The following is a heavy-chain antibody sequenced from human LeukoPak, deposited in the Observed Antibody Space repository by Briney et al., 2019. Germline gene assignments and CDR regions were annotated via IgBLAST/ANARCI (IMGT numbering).Heavy chain of an antibody. D-gene: IGHD6-19*01. V-gene: IGHV3-9*01. J-gene: IGHJ4*02. CDR2: ITWNSGSK. CDR3: AKDRGSSGWHGMSY. Sequence: GGSLRLSCAASGFTFDDYAMHWVRQGPGKGLEWGSGITWNSGSKGYADSVKGRFTISRDNAKNSLYLQMNSLRPEDTALYYCAKDRGSSGWHGMSYWGQGTLVTVSS. CDR1: GFTFDDYA.